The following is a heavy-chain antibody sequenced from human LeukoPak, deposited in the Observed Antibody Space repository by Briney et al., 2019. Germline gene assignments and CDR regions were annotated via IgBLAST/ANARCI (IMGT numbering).Heavy chain of an antibody. CDR1: GFTFSTYA. V-gene: IGHV3-23*01. D-gene: IGHD3-10*01. J-gene: IGHJ4*02. Sequence: QPGGSLRLSCAASGFTFSTYAMSWVRQAPGKGLEWVSGISNSGDTTYYADSVKGRFTLSRDNSKNTLHLQMNSLRAEDTAVYYCAKPVYGSGSPDYWGQGTLVTVSS. CDR3: AKPVYGSGSPDY. CDR2: ISNSGDTT.